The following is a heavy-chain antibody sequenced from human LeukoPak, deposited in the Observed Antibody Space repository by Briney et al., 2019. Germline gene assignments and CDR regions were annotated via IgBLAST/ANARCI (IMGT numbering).Heavy chain of an antibody. CDR1: GGSISSYY. Sequence: PSETLSLTCTVSGGSISSYYWSWIRQPAGKGLEWIGRIYTSGSTNYNPSLKSRVTMSVDTSKNQFSLKLSSVTAADTAVYYCASDPWTGRIVGATDYYYMDVWGKGTTVTVSS. CDR2: IYTSGST. J-gene: IGHJ6*03. CDR3: ASDPWTGRIVGATDYYYMDV. V-gene: IGHV4-4*07. D-gene: IGHD1-26*01.